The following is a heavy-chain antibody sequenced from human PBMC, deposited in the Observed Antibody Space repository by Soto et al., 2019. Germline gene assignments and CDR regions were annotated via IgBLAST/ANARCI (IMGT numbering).Heavy chain of an antibody. D-gene: IGHD5-12*01. J-gene: IGHJ4*02. CDR2: IKGDETST. Sequence: EVQLVESGGGPAQFGGSLRLSCAASGFTFSNYWMHWVRQVPGKGLVWVSRIKGDETSTGYADSVKGRFTIFRDNVKNYPELEKNRLRAEGTACYYCARGVSGYYGFDYWGQGTLVTVSS. CDR1: GFTFSNYW. CDR3: ARGVSGYYGFDY. V-gene: IGHV3-74*01.